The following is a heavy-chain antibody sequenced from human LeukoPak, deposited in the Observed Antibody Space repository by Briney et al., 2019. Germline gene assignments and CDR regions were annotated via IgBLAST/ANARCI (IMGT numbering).Heavy chain of an antibody. Sequence: QPGGSLRLSCAASGFTFSSYAMSWVRQAPGKGLEWVSAISVSGGSTYYPDSVKGRFTISRDNSKNTLYLQMNSLRAEDTAVYYCAKAFLLVPARPPPYAFDIWGQGTMVTVSS. CDR2: ISVSGGST. CDR3: AKAFLLVPARPPPYAFDI. J-gene: IGHJ3*02. CDR1: GFTFSSYA. D-gene: IGHD6-6*01. V-gene: IGHV3-23*01.